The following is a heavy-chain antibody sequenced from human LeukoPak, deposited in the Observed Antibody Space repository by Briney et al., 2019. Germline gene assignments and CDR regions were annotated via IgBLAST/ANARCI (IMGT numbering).Heavy chain of an antibody. Sequence: GGSLRLSCAASGVTFSSYSMNWVRQAPGKGLEWVSHISSTSRTIYYADSVKGRFTISRDNANNSLYLQLNSLRPEDTAVYFCARDRYGDYVSDCWGQGTLVTVSS. D-gene: IGHD4-17*01. V-gene: IGHV3-48*01. CDR1: GVTFSSYS. CDR3: ARDRYGDYVSDC. CDR2: ISSTSRTI. J-gene: IGHJ4*02.